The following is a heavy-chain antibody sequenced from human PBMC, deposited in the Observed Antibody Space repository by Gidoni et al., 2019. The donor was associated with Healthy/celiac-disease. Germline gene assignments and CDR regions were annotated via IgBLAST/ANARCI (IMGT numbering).Heavy chain of an antibody. V-gene: IGHV3-30*04. J-gene: IGHJ4*02. CDR3: AREYVVVPAATPGTVDY. Sequence: QVKLVESRGGVVKPWSTMRIYSEATGFTPSSYSMPWVHQAPGKGLEWVAVISYDGSNKYYEDSVKGRFTISRDNSKNTLNLQMNSVRVEDTAVYYCAREYVVVPAATPGTVDYWGQVTLVTVSS. CDR2: ISYDGSNK. CDR1: GFTPSSYS. D-gene: IGHD2-2*01.